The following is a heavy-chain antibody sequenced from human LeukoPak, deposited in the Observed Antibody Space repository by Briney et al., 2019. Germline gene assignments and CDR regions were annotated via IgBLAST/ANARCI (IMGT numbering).Heavy chain of an antibody. CDR2: IKEDGSEI. CDR1: GFNFSTYW. V-gene: IGHV3-7*01. Sequence: SGGSLRLSCAASGFNFSTYWMTWVRHVPGKGLEWVANIKEDGSEIYYVDAVKGRFSISRDNAKTSLYLQMNSLSVADTAVYYCALGGLQLWLWGFDYWGQGTLVTVSS. D-gene: IGHD5-18*01. J-gene: IGHJ4*02. CDR3: ALGGLQLWLWGFDY.